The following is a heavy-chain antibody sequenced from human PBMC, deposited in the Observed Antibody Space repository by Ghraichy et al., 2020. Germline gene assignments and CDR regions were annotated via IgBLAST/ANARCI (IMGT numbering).Heavy chain of an antibody. CDR3: TRDLGATRPYYFDY. V-gene: IGHV3-21*01. D-gene: IGHD1-26*01. Sequence: SCAASGFTFSSFSMNWVRQAPGKGLEWVSSIGRSGSYIYYADSVKGRFTISRDNAKNSLDLQMNSLRAEDTAVYYCTRDLGATRPYYFDYWGQGTLVTVSS. CDR2: IGRSGSYI. CDR1: GFTFSSFS. J-gene: IGHJ4*02.